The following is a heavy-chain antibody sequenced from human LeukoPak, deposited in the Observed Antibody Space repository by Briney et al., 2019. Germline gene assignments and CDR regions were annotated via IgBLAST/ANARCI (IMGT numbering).Heavy chain of an antibody. CDR2: IYNSGST. CDR3: ARSTYYDFWSGYSFDY. Sequence: SETLSLTCSVSGGSISSHYWSWIRQPPGKGLEWIGYIYNSGSTNYNPSLKSRVTISADKSKNQFSLKLSSVTAADTAMYYCARSTYYDFWSGYSFDYWGQGTLVTVSS. CDR1: GGSISSHY. D-gene: IGHD3-3*01. V-gene: IGHV4-59*11. J-gene: IGHJ4*02.